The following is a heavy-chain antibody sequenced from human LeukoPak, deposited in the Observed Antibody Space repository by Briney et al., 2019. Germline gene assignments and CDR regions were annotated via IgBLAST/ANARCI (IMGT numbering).Heavy chain of an antibody. CDR3: AKQTIFGVAKNLGGTIGAEFDY. Sequence: GGSLRLSCADSGFTFRSYAMRWVGQAPGKGREGVGAISGSGGSTFYAASVKGRFTISRDNSKNTLYLHMNSLRAEDTPVYYCAKQTIFGVAKNLGGTIGAEFDYWGQGTLVTVSS. V-gene: IGHV3-23*01. D-gene: IGHD3-3*01. J-gene: IGHJ4*02. CDR1: GFTFRSYA. CDR2: ISGSGGST.